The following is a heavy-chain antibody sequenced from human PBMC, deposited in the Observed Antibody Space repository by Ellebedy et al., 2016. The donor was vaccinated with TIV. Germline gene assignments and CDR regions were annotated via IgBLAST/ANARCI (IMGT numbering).Heavy chain of an antibody. J-gene: IGHJ4*02. CDR1: GGSIGSSSYY. Sequence: SETLSLXCSVSGGSIGSSSYYWDWIRQPPGKGLEWIGSIYYTGTTYYNPSLESRVTISIDTSKNQFSLKLSSVTAADTALYYCARNYCYDSTCYCPYFDHWGQGTLVTVSS. V-gene: IGHV4-39*07. CDR2: IYYTGTT. D-gene: IGHD3-22*01. CDR3: ARNYCYDSTCYCPYFDH.